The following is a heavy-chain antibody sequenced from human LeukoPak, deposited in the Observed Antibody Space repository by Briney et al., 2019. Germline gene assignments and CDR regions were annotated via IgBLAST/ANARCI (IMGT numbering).Heavy chain of an antibody. CDR1: GASISGSGYY. V-gene: IGHV4-39*07. CDR2: IYHSGST. CDR3: ARESGSYLWRSWLNP. D-gene: IGHD3-16*01. J-gene: IGHJ5*02. Sequence: SETLSLTCTVSGASISGSGYYWGWIRQPPGKGLEWIGSIYHSGSTYYNPSLKSRVTISVDTSKNQFSLKLSSVTAADTAVYYCARESGSYLWRSWLNPWGQGTLVTVSS.